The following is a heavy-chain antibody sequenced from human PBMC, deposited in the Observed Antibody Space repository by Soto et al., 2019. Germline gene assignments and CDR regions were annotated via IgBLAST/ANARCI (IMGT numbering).Heavy chain of an antibody. J-gene: IGHJ6*03. D-gene: IGHD4-17*01. CDR3: AREHHPAYGDYMDV. CDR2: ISSSSSYI. Sequence: EVQLVESGGGLVKPGGSLRLSCAASGFTFSSYSMNWVRQAPGKGLEWVSSISSSSSYIYYADSVKGRFTISRDNAKNSLYLQMNSLRAEDTAVYYCAREHHPAYGDYMDVWGKGTTVTVSS. CDR1: GFTFSSYS. V-gene: IGHV3-21*01.